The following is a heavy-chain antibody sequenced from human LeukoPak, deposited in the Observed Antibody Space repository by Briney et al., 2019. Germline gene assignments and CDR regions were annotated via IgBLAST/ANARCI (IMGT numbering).Heavy chain of an antibody. CDR1: GGTFSSYA. D-gene: IGHD2-8*02. V-gene: IGHV1-46*01. CDR2: INPSGGGT. J-gene: IGHJ5*02. CDR3: ARGSSSAGGDH. Sequence: ASVKVSCKASGGTFSSYAISWVRQAPGQGLEWMGIINPSGGGTSYAQKFQGRVTMTRDTSTSTVYMELSSLRSEDTAVYYCARGSSSAGGDHWGQGTLVTVSS.